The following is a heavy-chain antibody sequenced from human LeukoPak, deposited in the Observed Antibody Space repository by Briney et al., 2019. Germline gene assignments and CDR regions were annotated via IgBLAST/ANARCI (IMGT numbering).Heavy chain of an antibody. Sequence: GGSLRLSCAASGFTFSSYSMNWVRQAPGKGLEWVSSISSSSSYIYYADSVKGRFTISRDNAKNSLYLQMNSLRAEDTAVYYCARAGGYCSSTSCQYYYYYMDVWGKGTTVTVSS. J-gene: IGHJ6*03. D-gene: IGHD2-2*01. V-gene: IGHV3-21*01. CDR1: GFTFSSYS. CDR2: ISSSSSYI. CDR3: ARAGGYCSSTSCQYYYYYMDV.